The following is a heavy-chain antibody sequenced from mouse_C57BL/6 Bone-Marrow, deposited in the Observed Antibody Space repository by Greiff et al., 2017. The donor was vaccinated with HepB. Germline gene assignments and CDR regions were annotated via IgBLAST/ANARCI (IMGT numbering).Heavy chain of an antibody. V-gene: IGHV1-59*01. D-gene: IGHD2-2*01. Sequence: QVQLQQPGAELVRPGTSVKLSCKASGYTFTSYWMHWVKQRPGQGLEWIGVIDPSDSYTNYNQKFKGKATLTVDTSSSTAYMQLSSLTSEDSAVYYGARRRLRREDWFAYWGQGTLVTVSA. CDR1: GYTFTSYW. J-gene: IGHJ3*01. CDR2: IDPSDSYT. CDR3: ARRRLRREDWFAY.